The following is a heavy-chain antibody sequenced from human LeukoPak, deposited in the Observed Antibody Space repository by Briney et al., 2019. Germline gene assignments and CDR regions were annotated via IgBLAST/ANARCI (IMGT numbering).Heavy chain of an antibody. CDR2: IYYSGGT. V-gene: IGHV4-59*01. CDR1: GGSISSYY. J-gene: IGHJ3*02. CDR3: VAYYDTAFDI. Sequence: SETLSVTCTVSGGSISSYYCSWVRQPPGEGLEWIGYIYYSGGTNYNPSLKSRVTISVDTSKNQFSLKLSSVTAADTAVYYCVAYYDTAFDIWGQGTMVTVSS. D-gene: IGHD3-22*01.